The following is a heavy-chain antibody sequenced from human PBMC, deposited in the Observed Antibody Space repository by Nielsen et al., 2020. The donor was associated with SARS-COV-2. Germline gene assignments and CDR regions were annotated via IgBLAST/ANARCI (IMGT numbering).Heavy chain of an antibody. Sequence: GGSLRLSCAASGFTFSDHYMDWVRQAPGKGLEWVGRTRNKANSYTTEYAASVKGRSTISRDDSKNSLYLQMNSLKTEDTAVYYCARGVGATQYYYYYYYMDVWGKGTTVTVSS. CDR1: GFTFSDHY. J-gene: IGHJ6*03. CDR3: ARGVGATQYYYYYYYMDV. CDR2: TRNKANSYTT. V-gene: IGHV3-72*01. D-gene: IGHD1-26*01.